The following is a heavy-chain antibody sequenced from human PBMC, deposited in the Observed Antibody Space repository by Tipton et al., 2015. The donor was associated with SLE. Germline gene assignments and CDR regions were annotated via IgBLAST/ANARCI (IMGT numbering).Heavy chain of an antibody. CDR3: ARDRTGGDAFDI. Sequence: TLSLTCTVSGGSISSSSYYWGWVRQPPGKGLEGIGTIYYSGSTYYNPSLKSRVTISVDTSKNQFSLKLSSVTAADTAVYYCARDRTGGDAFDIWGQGTMVTVSS. CDR2: IYYSGST. J-gene: IGHJ3*02. D-gene: IGHD3-10*01. V-gene: IGHV4-39*07. CDR1: GGSISSSSYY.